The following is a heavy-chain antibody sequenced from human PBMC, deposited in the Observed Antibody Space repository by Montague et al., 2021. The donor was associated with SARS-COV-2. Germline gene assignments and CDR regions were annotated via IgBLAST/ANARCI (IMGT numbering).Heavy chain of an antibody. V-gene: IGHV4-59*02. Sequence: SETLSLTCSVSGDSVNRNYWSWVRQPPGKGLEWLGYIFYSGSTYNPSPNSRVTMSLDTSKNHYSLNLISVTAADTAVYYCAKASRGYGGDFDSWGQGTQVIVSS. CDR3: AKASRGYGGDFDS. CDR2: IFYSGST. D-gene: IGHD4-23*01. J-gene: IGHJ4*02. CDR1: GDSVNRNY.